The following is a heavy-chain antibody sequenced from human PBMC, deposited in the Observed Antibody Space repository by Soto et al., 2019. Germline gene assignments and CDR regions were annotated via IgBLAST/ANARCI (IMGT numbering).Heavy chain of an antibody. CDR3: ARVWVPAAMSYYYYGMDV. J-gene: IGHJ6*02. Sequence: EVQLVESGGGLVQPGGSLRLSCAASGFTFSSYSMNWVRQAPGKGLEWVSYISSSSSTIYYADSVKGRFTISRDNAKNSLYLQMNSLRDEDTAVYYWARVWVPAAMSYYYYGMDVWGQGTTVTVSS. CDR2: ISSSSSTI. V-gene: IGHV3-48*02. CDR1: GFTFSSYS. D-gene: IGHD2-2*01.